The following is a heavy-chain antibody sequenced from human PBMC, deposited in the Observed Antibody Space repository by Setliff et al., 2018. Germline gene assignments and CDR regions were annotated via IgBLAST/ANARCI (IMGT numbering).Heavy chain of an antibody. Sequence: ASVKVSCKASGGTFSSYAISWVRQAPGQGLEWMGGIIPILGIANYAQKFQGRVTITADKSTSTAYMGLSSLRSEDTAVYYCARGVNCSGGSCEGNDYWGQGTLVTVSS. CDR1: GGTFSSYA. CDR2: IIPILGIA. V-gene: IGHV1-69*10. D-gene: IGHD2-15*01. CDR3: ARGVNCSGGSCEGNDY. J-gene: IGHJ4*02.